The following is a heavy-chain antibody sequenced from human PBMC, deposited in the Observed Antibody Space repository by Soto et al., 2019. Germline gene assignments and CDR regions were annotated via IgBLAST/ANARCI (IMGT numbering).Heavy chain of an antibody. J-gene: IGHJ4*01. Sequence: ASVKVSCKASGYTFTSYDINWVRQTAGQGLEWMGWMSPKTANTGYAQKFQGRVTMTRSTSISTAYMELSSLTSEDTAVYYCKGAPLTGGFDPWGQGPPFPVS. CDR1: GYTFTSYD. V-gene: IGHV1-8*01. CDR2: MSPKTANT. D-gene: IGHD3-10*01. CDR3: KGAPLTGGFDP.